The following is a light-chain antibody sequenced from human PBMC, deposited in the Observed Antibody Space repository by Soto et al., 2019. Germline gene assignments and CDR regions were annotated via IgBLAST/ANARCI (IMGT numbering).Light chain of an antibody. CDR3: QQRRNLIT. V-gene: IGKV3-11*01. CDR1: QSVSSF. CDR2: DAS. Sequence: EVVLTQSPATLSLSPGERVTLSCRASQSVSSFLSWYQHKPGQAPRLLIYDASNRATGIPARFSGSGSGTDFTLPISSLEPEDFAIYYCQQRRNLITFGQGTRLEIK. J-gene: IGKJ5*01.